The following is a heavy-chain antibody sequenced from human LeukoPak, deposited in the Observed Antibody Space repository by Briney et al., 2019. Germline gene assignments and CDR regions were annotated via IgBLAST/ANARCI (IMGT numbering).Heavy chain of an antibody. CDR1: GGSISSSSYY. CDR2: IYYSGST. Sequence: SETLSLTCTVSGGSISSSSYYWGWIRQPPGKGLEWIGSIYYSGSTYYNPSLKSRVTISVDTSKNQFSLKLSSVTAADTAVYYCARGGVDSARPGAFDIWGQGTMVTVSS. J-gene: IGHJ3*02. V-gene: IGHV4-39*01. CDR3: ARGGVDSARPGAFDI. D-gene: IGHD6-6*01.